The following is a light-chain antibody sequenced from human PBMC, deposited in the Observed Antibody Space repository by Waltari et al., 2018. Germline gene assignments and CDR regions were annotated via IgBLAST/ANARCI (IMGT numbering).Light chain of an antibody. J-gene: IGLJ3*02. CDR1: SSTIGSNT. CDR2: SNH. CDR3: AAWDDSLNAWV. Sequence: QSVLTQPPSASGTPGQSVTISCSGSSSTIGSNTLNWYQQLPGTAPKLLIYSNHQRPSGVPDRFSASKSGTSASLAISGLQSGDGADFYCAAWDDSLNAWVFGGGTKLTVL. V-gene: IGLV1-44*01.